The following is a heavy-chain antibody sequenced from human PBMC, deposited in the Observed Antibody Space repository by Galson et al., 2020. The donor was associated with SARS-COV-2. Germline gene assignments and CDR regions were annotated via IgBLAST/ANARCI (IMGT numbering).Heavy chain of an antibody. CDR2: ISWNSGSI. CDR1: GSTFDDYA. D-gene: IGHD2-2*01. J-gene: IGHJ6*03. V-gene: IGHV3-9*01. CDR3: VRETAYDYYMDV. Sequence: SLKISCAASGSTFDDYAMHWVRQAPGKGLEWVSGISWNSGSIAYADSVKGRFTISRDNAKNSLYLQMNSLRPEDTALYYCVRETAYDYYMDVWGKGTTVTVSS.